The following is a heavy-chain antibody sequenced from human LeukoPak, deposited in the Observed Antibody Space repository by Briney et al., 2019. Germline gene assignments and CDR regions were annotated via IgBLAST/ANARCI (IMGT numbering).Heavy chain of an antibody. V-gene: IGHV3-21*01. CDR1: GFTFSSYS. D-gene: IGHD6-13*01. J-gene: IGHJ3*02. Sequence: GGSLRLSCAACGFTFSSYSMNWVRPAPGKGLEWVSSISSSSSYIYYADSVKGRFTISRDNAKNSLYLQMNSLRAEDTAVYYCASAVAAAPIDAFDIWGQGTMVTVSS. CDR3: ASAVAAAPIDAFDI. CDR2: ISSSSSYI.